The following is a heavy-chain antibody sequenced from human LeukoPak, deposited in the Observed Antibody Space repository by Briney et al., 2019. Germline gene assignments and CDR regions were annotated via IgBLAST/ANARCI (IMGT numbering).Heavy chain of an antibody. CDR1: GFTFYDYA. V-gene: IGHV3-20*04. CDR3: ARGSVQLWLRDTYYYMDV. Sequence: RTGGSLRLSCAASGFTFYDYAMNWVRQVPGRGLEWVSGINWNGRITEYADSVKDRFTISRQNTKNSLYLYMNNLGGEDTALYFCARGSVQLWLRDTYYYMDVWGKGTTVTVSS. J-gene: IGHJ6*03. CDR2: INWNGRIT. D-gene: IGHD5-18*01.